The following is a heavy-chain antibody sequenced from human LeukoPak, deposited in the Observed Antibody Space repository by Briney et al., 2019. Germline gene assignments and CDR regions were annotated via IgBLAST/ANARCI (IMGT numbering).Heavy chain of an antibody. D-gene: IGHD3-22*01. CDR1: GGSFSGYY. J-gene: IGHJ6*02. V-gene: IGHV4-34*01. CDR3: ARLRRYYDSRIFYGMDV. CDR2: INHSGST. Sequence: SETLSLTFAVYGGSFSGYYWSWIRQPPGKGLEWIGEINHSGSTNYNPSLKSRVTISVDTSKNQFSLKLSSVTAADTAVYYCARLRRYYDSRIFYGMDVWGQGTTVTVSS.